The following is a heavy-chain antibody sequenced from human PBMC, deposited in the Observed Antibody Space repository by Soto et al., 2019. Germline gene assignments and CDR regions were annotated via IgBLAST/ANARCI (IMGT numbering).Heavy chain of an antibody. V-gene: IGHV4-31*03. CDR2: IYYSGST. CDR1: GGSVSSGAYY. Sequence: SETLSLTCTVSGGSVSSGAYYWTWIRQRPGKGLEWIGYIYYSGSTYYSPSPKSRLSISLDTSKNQFSLRLSSVTAADTAMHYCARARLRAVYAFDIWGQGTMVTVSS. J-gene: IGHJ3*02. CDR3: ARARLRAVYAFDI. D-gene: IGHD5-12*01.